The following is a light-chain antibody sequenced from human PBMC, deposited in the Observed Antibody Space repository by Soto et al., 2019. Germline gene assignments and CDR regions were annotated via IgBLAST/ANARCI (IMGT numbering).Light chain of an antibody. V-gene: IGKV1-6*01. Sequence: AIQMTQSPSSLSASVGDRVTITCRASQGIKNDLAWYQQKPGKAPKLLIYAASSLQSGVPSRFGGSGSGTDFTLTISSLQPEDFATYYCLQDYNYPYTFGQGTKLEIK. CDR3: LQDYNYPYT. J-gene: IGKJ2*01. CDR1: QGIKND. CDR2: AAS.